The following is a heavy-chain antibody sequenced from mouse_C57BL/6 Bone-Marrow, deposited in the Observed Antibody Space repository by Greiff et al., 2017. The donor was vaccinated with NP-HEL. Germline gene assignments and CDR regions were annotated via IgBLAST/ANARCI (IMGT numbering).Heavy chain of an antibody. CDR1: GYTFTSYW. Sequence: VQLQQPGAELVMPGASVKLSCKASGYTFTSYWMHWVKQRPGQGLEWIGEIDPSDSYTNYNQKFKGKATLTVDKSSSTAYMQLSSLTSEDSAVYDCSGGWCCYAVDYWGQGTSVTVSS. J-gene: IGHJ4*01. CDR3: SGGWCCYAVDY. CDR2: IDPSDSYT. V-gene: IGHV1-69*01. D-gene: IGHD1-1*02.